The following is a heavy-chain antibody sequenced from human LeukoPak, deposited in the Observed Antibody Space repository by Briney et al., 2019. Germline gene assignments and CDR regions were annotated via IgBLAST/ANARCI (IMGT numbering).Heavy chain of an antibody. CDR3: AKDLIAAAFYYFDY. CDR2: IRYDGSNK. CDR1: GFTFSSYG. D-gene: IGHD6-13*01. J-gene: IGHJ4*02. Sequence: PGGSLRLSCAASGFTFSSYGMHWVRQAPGKGLEWVAFIRYDGSNKYYADSVKGRFTISRDNSKNTLYLQMNSLRAEDTAVYYCAKDLIAAAFYYFDYWGQGTLVTVSS. V-gene: IGHV3-30*02.